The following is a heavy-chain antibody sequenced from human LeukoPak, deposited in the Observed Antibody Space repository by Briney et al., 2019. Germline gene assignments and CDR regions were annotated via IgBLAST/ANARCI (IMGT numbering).Heavy chain of an antibody. CDR1: GYSFTSYW. CDR3: ATWGSGSYYISAFDI. D-gene: IGHD3-10*01. J-gene: IGHJ3*02. CDR2: IYPGDSDT. V-gene: IGHV5-51*01. Sequence: GESLKISCKGSGYSFTSYWIGWVRQMPGKGLEWMGIIYPGDSDTRYSPSFQGQVTISADKSISTAYLQWSSLKASDTAMYYCATWGSGSYYISAFDIWGQGTMVTVSS.